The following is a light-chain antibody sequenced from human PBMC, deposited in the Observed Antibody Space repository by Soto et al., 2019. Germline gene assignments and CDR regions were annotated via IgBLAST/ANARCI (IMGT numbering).Light chain of an antibody. J-gene: IGKJ4*01. V-gene: IGKV1-5*01. CDR2: DAS. CDR1: QSIGTW. CDR3: QQNS. Sequence: DIELTQSPSTLSSSVGDRVTVTCRASQSIGTWLGWYQQKPGQAPKLLIYDASKLNSGVPSRFSGSGSGTEFTLTISSLQTDDFETYYSQQNSFGGGTKVDIK.